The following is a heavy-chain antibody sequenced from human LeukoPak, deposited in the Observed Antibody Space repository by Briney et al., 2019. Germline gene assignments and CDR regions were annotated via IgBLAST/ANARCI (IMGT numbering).Heavy chain of an antibody. D-gene: IGHD3-10*01. J-gene: IGHJ4*01. V-gene: IGHV3-66*01. CDR2: TFAGGTT. Sequence: PGGSLRLSCEASGFRVSGDYVTWVRQPPGKGLEWISFTFAGGTTYYADSVKGRFTVSRDYSKNAVYLQMTTLRTEDTAVYFCARANSYGSYYFEYWGRGTLVAVSS. CDR1: GFRVSGDY. CDR3: ARANSYGSYYFEY.